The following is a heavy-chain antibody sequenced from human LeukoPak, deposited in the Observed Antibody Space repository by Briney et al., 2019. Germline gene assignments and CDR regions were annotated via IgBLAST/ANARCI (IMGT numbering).Heavy chain of an antibody. CDR1: GFSTYA. D-gene: IGHD2-15*01. V-gene: IGHV3-23*01. CDR3: ARQLGYCSDGSCYFDF. J-gene: IGHJ4*02. Sequence: GGSLRLSCAASGFSTYAMSWVRRAPGEGLQWVSAISGSGGSTFYADSVKGRFTISRDNSKNTLYLQMNSLRAEDTAVYYCARQLGYCSDGSCYFDFWGPGTLVTVSS. CDR2: ISGSGGST.